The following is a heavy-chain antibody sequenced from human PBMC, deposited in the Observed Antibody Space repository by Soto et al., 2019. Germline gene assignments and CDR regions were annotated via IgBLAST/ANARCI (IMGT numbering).Heavy chain of an antibody. CDR1: GYDFTAYD. CDR3: GRGPSPRAPAGGTPYYYAMDV. Sequence: ASVKVSCKASGYDFTAYDINWVRQASGQGLEWMGWMNPINGATGSARRFQGRVSMTRSTATATAYLELTSLRSDDPAVYFCGRGPSPRAPAGGTPYYYAMDVWGQGTTVTVSS. D-gene: IGHD2-2*01. J-gene: IGHJ6*02. CDR2: MNPINGAT. V-gene: IGHV1-8*02.